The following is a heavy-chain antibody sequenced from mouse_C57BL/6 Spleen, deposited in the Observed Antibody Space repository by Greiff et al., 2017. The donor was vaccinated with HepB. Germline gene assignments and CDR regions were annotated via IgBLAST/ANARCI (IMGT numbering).Heavy chain of an antibody. V-gene: IGHV1-22*01. Sequence: VQLQQSGPELVKPGASVKMSCKASGYTFTDYNMHWVKQSHGKSLEWIGYINPNNGGTSYNQKFKGKATLTVNKSSSTAYMELRSLTSEDSAVYYCANDGYSFYAMDYWGQGTSVTVSS. J-gene: IGHJ4*01. CDR2: INPNNGGT. CDR1: GYTFTDYN. D-gene: IGHD2-3*01. CDR3: ANDGYSFYAMDY.